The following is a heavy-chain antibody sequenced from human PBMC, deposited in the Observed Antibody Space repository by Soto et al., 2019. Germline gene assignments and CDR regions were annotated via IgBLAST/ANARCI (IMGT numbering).Heavy chain of an antibody. J-gene: IGHJ4*02. Sequence: GGSLRLSCAASGFTFSSYGMHWVRQAPGKGLEWVAVISYDGSNKYYADSVKGRFTISRDNSKNTLYLQMNSLRAEDTAVYYCAKEPYYDFWSGYYFDYWGQGTLVTVSS. D-gene: IGHD3-3*01. V-gene: IGHV3-30*18. CDR1: GFTFSSYG. CDR3: AKEPYYDFWSGYYFDY. CDR2: ISYDGSNK.